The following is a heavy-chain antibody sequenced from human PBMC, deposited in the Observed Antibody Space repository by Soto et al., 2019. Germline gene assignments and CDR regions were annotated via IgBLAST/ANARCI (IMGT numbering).Heavy chain of an antibody. J-gene: IGHJ4*02. CDR1: GFSLTTSGVG. V-gene: IGHV2-5*02. Sequence: QITLNESGPTQVKPRQTLTLTCTFSGFSLTTSGVGVGWIRQSPGKAPEWLALIYWDDDKRDSPSLKSRLTITKDTSKNQVVLTMADLDPADTATYYCGHRVLRTVFGLVTTTAIYFDFWGQGTPVAVSS. CDR2: IYWDDDK. CDR3: GHRVLRTVFGLVTTTAIYFDF. D-gene: IGHD3-3*01.